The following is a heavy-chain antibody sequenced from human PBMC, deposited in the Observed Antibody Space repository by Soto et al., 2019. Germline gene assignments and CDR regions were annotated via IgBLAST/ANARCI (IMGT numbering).Heavy chain of an antibody. CDR1: GFTFGSYA. J-gene: IGHJ4*02. V-gene: IGHV3-23*01. CDR2: ISGGSDAT. CDR3: AKDRTYDFWGGQRYFDY. D-gene: IGHD3-3*01. Sequence: VQLLESGGSLVQPGGSLSLSCVASGFTFGSYAMNWVRQAPGKGLEWISAISGGSDATFYADSVKGRFTISRDDSKNTVYLQLQSLRDDDTAVYYCAKDRTYDFWGGQRYFDYWGQGTLITVSS.